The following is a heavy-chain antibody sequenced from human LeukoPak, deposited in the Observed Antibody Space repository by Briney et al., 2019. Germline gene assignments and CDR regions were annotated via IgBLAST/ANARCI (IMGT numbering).Heavy chain of an antibody. V-gene: IGHV1-69*04. Sequence: SVKVSYKASGGTFSSYAISWVRQAPGQGLEWMGRIIPILGIANYAQKFQGRVTITADKSTSTAYMELSSLRSEDTAVYYCARSGQLWSVFDYWGQGTLVTVSS. J-gene: IGHJ4*02. CDR2: IIPILGIA. CDR1: GGTFSSYA. D-gene: IGHD5-18*01. CDR3: ARSGQLWSVFDY.